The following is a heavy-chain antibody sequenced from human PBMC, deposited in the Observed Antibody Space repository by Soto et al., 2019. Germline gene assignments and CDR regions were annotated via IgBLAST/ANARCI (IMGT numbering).Heavy chain of an antibody. D-gene: IGHD3-10*01. CDR2: TYYSGTT. CDR1: GGSISSGDYY. Sequence: PSETLSLTCTVSGGSISSGDYYWSWIRQPPGKGLEWIGYTYYSGTTKYKPSLKSRVKISVDTTKNQISLKVSSVTAADTAVYYCARHGANYHGSGNYYGYYGMDVWGQGTTVTVSS. V-gene: IGHV4-61*08. CDR3: ARHGANYHGSGNYYGYYGMDV. J-gene: IGHJ6*02.